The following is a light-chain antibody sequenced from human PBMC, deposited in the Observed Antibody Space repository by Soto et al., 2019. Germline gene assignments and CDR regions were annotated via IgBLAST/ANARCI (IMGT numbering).Light chain of an antibody. J-gene: IGKJ3*01. V-gene: IGKV3-15*01. CDR1: RSISST. CDR2: SAS. CDR3: QQYNNWPPA. Sequence: EIVMTQSPATLSVSPGERATLSCRASRSISSTVAWYQQKPGQAPRLLIHSASTRATGIPARFSGAGSGTEFTLAIGSLQSEDFAVYYCQQYNNWPPAFGPGTKVDIK.